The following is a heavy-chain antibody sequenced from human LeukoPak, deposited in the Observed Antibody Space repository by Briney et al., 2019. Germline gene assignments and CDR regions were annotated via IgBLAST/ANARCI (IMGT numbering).Heavy chain of an antibody. CDR1: GFTFSSYS. Sequence: GGSLRLSCAASGFTFSSYSMNWVRQAPGKGLEWVSSISSSGSTIYYADSVKGRFTISRDNAKNSLYLQMNSLRAEDTAVYYCARDRSSGWYLGGNFDYWGQGTLVTVSS. CDR2: ISSSGSTI. D-gene: IGHD6-19*01. V-gene: IGHV3-48*04. CDR3: ARDRSSGWYLGGNFDY. J-gene: IGHJ4*02.